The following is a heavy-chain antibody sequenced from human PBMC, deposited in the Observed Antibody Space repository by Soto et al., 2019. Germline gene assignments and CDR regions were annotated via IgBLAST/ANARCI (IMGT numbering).Heavy chain of an antibody. CDR1: GGTFSSYA. J-gene: IGHJ5*02. Sequence: ASVKGSCKASGGTFSSYAISWVRQAPGQGLEWMGWINPNSGGTNYAQKFQGRVTMTRDTSISTAYMELSRLRSDDTAVYYCARDRASNWNYVIYFPLDPWGQGTLVTVSS. D-gene: IGHD1-7*01. CDR2: INPNSGGT. CDR3: ARDRASNWNYVIYFPLDP. V-gene: IGHV1-2*02.